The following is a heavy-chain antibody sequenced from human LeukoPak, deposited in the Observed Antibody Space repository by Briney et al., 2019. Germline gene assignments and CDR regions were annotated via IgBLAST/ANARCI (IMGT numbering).Heavy chain of an antibody. J-gene: IGHJ3*02. Sequence: GGSLRLSCAASGFTLSNHWMHWVRHAPGKGLVWVSRISGDEIWTSYADSVKGRFIISRDNAKDTLYLQMNSLRTEDTAVYYCAREYNSGPKQTDAFDIWGQGTMVTVSS. D-gene: IGHD3-22*01. V-gene: IGHV3-74*01. CDR1: GFTLSNHW. CDR3: AREYNSGPKQTDAFDI. CDR2: ISGDEIWT.